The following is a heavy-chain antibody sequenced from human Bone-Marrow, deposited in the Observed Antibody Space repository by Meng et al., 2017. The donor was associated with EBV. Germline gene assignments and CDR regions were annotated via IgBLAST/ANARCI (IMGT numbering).Heavy chain of an antibody. V-gene: IGHV2-5*02. CDR2: IYWDDDK. CDR3: AHVDIPMIVVDY. Sequence: QITLKESAPTLVIPTKTLMLTCPFSGFSLSTSGVGVGWIRQPPGKALEWLALIYWDDDKRYSPSLKSRLTITKDTSKNQVVLTMTNMDPVDTATYYCAHVDIPMIVVDYWGQGTLVTVAS. J-gene: IGHJ4*02. CDR1: GFSLSTSGVG. D-gene: IGHD3-22*01.